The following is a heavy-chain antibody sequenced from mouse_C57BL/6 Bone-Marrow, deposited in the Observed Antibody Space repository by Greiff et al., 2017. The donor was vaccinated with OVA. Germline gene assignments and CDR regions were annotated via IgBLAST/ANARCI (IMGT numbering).Heavy chain of an antibody. Sequence: QVQLKQPGAELVKPGASVKLSCKASGYTFTSYWMHWVKQRPGQGLEWIGMIHPNSGSTNYNEKFKSKATLTVDKSSSTAYMQLSSLTSEDSAVYYCGRTTLDYSKEYYAMDDWGQGTTVTVAS. J-gene: IGHJ4*01. D-gene: IGHD2-5*01. V-gene: IGHV1-64*01. CDR3: GRTTLDYSKEYYAMDD. CDR2: IHPNSGST. CDR1: GYTFTSYW.